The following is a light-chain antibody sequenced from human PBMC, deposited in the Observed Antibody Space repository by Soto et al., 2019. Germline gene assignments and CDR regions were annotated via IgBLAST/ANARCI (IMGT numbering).Light chain of an antibody. V-gene: IGKV3-20*01. CDR3: QQFSGSVT. Sequence: EVVLTQSPGTLSLSPGERATLSCRAGQSVRSTYLGWYQQKPGQAPRLLIYGASKRQSGVPDRFSGGGSGTDFTLTISSLQPEDFAVYYCQQFSGSVTFGGGTKVDIK. J-gene: IGKJ4*01. CDR1: QSVRSTY. CDR2: GAS.